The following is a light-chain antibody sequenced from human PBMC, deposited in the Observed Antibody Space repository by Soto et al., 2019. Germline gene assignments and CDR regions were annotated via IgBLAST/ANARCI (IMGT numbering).Light chain of an antibody. CDR3: QQRSNT. V-gene: IGKV3-11*01. Sequence: EILLTQSPATRSLAPGERATLSCRASQSVSSYLAWYQQKPGQAPRLLIYDASNRATGIPARFSGSGSGTDFTLTISSLEPEDFAVYYCQQRSNTFGQGTKVDIK. J-gene: IGKJ2*01. CDR1: QSVSSY. CDR2: DAS.